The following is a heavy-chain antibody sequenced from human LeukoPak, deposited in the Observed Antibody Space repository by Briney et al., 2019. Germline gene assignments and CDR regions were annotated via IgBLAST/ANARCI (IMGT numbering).Heavy chain of an antibody. D-gene: IGHD1-26*01. J-gene: IGHJ4*02. CDR3: ARVHTAGGYSGTDY. CDR2: TNWDGGST. Sequence: GGSLRLSCAASGFIFDNYGMTWVRQAPGKGLEWVSGTNWDGGSTGYADSVKGRFIISRDNAKNCLCLQMNSLRAEDTALYHCARVHTAGGYSGTDYWGQGTLVTVSS. V-gene: IGHV3-20*01. CDR1: GFIFDNYG.